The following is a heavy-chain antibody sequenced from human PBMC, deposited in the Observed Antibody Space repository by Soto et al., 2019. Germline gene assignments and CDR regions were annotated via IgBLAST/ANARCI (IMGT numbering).Heavy chain of an antibody. CDR2: IWYDGSNK. V-gene: IGHV3-33*01. D-gene: IGHD3-3*01. J-gene: IGHJ3*02. CDR1: GFPFSNYD. CDR3: WSIGLRGIFTI. Sequence: GVSLRLSCAASGFPFSNYDMHWVRQAPGPGLEWVAVIWYDGSNKHYAESVKGRFTVSRDNSKNTLYLQMNSLRAADTAVDYCWSIGLRGIFTIGREGT.